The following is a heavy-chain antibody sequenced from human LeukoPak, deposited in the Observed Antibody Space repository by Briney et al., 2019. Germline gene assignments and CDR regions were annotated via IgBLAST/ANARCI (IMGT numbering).Heavy chain of an antibody. Sequence: GASVKVSCKASGYTFTSYGISWVRQAPGQGLEWMGWISAYNGNTNYAQKLQGRVTMTTDTSTSTAYMELRSLGSDDTAVYYCARDRLIAAAALFDYWGQGTLVTVSS. CDR1: GYTFTSYG. V-gene: IGHV1-18*01. CDR3: ARDRLIAAAALFDY. D-gene: IGHD6-13*01. CDR2: ISAYNGNT. J-gene: IGHJ4*02.